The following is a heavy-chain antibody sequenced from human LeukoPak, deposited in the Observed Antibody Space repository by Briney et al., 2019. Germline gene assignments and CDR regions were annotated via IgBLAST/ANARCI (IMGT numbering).Heavy chain of an antibody. Sequence: SETLSLTCTVSGGSISSYYWSWIRQPPGKGLEWIGYMYRTGSTNYNPSLKSRVTITPDTSKNQFSLRLASVTAADTAVYYCAREGTYGWYNWFDPWGQGTLVTVSS. CDR1: GGSISSYY. CDR3: AREGTYGWYNWFDP. J-gene: IGHJ5*02. V-gene: IGHV4-59*01. D-gene: IGHD6-19*01. CDR2: MYRTGST.